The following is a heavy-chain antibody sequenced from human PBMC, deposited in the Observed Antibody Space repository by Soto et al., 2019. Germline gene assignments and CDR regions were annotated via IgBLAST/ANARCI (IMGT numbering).Heavy chain of an antibody. D-gene: IGHD6-19*01. CDR2: IIPILGIA. Sequence: QVQLVQSGAEVKKPGSSVKVSCKASGGTFSSYTISWVRQAPGQGLEWMGRIIPILGIANYAQKFQARVTITADKSTSTAYMELSSLRSEDTAVYYCASSSGWDSWYFDYWGQGTLVAVCS. V-gene: IGHV1-69*02. CDR3: ASSSGWDSWYFDY. J-gene: IGHJ4*02. CDR1: GGTFSSYT.